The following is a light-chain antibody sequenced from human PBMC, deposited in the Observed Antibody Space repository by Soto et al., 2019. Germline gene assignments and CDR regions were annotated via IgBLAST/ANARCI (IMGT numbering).Light chain of an antibody. CDR2: LAS. V-gene: IGKV2-28*01. CDR1: QSLLHSNGYNY. Sequence: DIVLTQSTLSLPVTPGEPASISCRSSQSLLHSNGYNYLAWFLQKAGQSPQLLIYLASSRASGVPDRFSGIGSGTAFTLKISRVEAEDVGVYYCMQVLQTPFTFGGGTKVDIK. J-gene: IGKJ4*01. CDR3: MQVLQTPFT.